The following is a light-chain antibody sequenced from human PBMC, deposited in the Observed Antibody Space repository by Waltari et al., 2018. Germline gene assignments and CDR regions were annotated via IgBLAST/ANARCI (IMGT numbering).Light chain of an antibody. Sequence: AIRMTQSPSSFSAFTGDRVPIPCRASQGISSYLAWYQQKPGKAPKLLIYAASTLQSGVPSRFSGSGSGTDFTLTISCLQSEDFATYYCQQYYSYPPYTFGQGTKLEIK. CDR3: QQYYSYPPYT. CDR1: QGISSY. CDR2: AAS. V-gene: IGKV1-8*01. J-gene: IGKJ2*01.